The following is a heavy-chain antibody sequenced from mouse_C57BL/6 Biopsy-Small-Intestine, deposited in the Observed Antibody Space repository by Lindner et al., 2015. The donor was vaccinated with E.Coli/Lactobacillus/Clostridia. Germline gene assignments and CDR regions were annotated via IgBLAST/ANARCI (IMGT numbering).Heavy chain of an antibody. J-gene: IGHJ2*03. CDR1: GYNFITFG. V-gene: IGHV1-74*01. D-gene: IGHD2-5*01. CDR3: ARHQLPPAPTYSTGWSRPYFDS. CDR2: INSYNGDT. Sequence: SVKVSCKASGYNFITFGISWVRQAPGQGLEWMGGINSYNGDTDFAREFQGRVTMTTDTSTTTAYLELRSLRSDDTAIYYCARHQLPPAPTYSTGWSRPYFDSWGQGTRVTVSS.